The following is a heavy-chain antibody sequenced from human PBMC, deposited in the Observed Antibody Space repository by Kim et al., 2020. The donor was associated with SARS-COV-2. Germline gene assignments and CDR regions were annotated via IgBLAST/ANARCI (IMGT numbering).Heavy chain of an antibody. J-gene: IGHJ6*02. CDR1: GGTFSSYA. CDR3: ARLQARVVDTAMKYWADPYYYGMDV. CDR2: IIPIFGTA. Sequence: SVKVSCKASGGTFSSYAISWVRQAPGQGLEWMGGIIPIFGTANYAQKFQGRVTITADESTSTAYMELSSLRSEDTAVYYCARLQARVVDTAMKYWADPYYYGMDVWGQGTTVTVSS. V-gene: IGHV1-69*13. D-gene: IGHD5-18*01.